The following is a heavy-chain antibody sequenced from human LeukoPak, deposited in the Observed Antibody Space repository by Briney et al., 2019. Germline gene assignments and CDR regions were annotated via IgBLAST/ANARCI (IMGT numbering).Heavy chain of an antibody. CDR2: LSANGGST. CDR3: AKPPPDSSSWLFDY. V-gene: IGHV3-23*01. D-gene: IGHD6-13*01. Sequence: SGGSLRLSCAASGFTFSTYAMSWVRQAPGKGQEWVSTLSANGGSTYYADSVKGRFTISRDNSKNTLNLQMNSLRVEDTAVYYCAKPPPDSSSWLFDYWGQGTLVTVSS. CDR1: GFTFSTYA. J-gene: IGHJ4*02.